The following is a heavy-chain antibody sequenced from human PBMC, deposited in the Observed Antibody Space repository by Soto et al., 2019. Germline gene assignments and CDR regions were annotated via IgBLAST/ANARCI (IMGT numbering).Heavy chain of an antibody. V-gene: IGHV3-23*01. CDR2: ISAGGDNT. D-gene: IGHD3-3*01. J-gene: IGHJ4*02. CDR1: GFTFSTYA. Sequence: EVQLLESGGGLVQPGGSLRLSCAASGFTFSTYAMSWVRQTPGKGLAWVSGISAGGDNTYYADSVKGRLTISRDNSKNTLYLQMNNLRAEDTAVYYCADGGEWSFNFVYCGQGTLVTVSS. CDR3: ADGGEWSFNFVY.